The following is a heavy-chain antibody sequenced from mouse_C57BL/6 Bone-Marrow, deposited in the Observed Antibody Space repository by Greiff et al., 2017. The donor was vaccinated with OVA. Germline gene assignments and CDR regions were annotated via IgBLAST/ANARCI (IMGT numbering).Heavy chain of an antibody. D-gene: IGHD1-1*01. J-gene: IGHJ4*01. CDR1: GYTFTSYW. CDR3: ASTTVVDYAMDY. V-gene: IGHV1-55*01. CDR2: IYPGSGST. Sequence: QVQLKQPGAELVKPGASVKMSCKASGYTFTSYWITWVKQRPGQGLEWIGDIYPGSGSTNYNEKFKSKATLTVDTSSSTAYMQLSSLTSEDSAVYYCASTTVVDYAMDYWGQGTSVTVSS.